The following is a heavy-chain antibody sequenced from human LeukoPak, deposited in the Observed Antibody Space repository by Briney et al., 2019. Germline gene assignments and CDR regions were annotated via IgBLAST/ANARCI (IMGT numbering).Heavy chain of an antibody. D-gene: IGHD3-22*01. V-gene: IGHV3-33*01. Sequence: GGSLRLSCAASGFTFSSYGMHWVRQAPGKGLEWVAVIWYDGSNKYYADSVKGRFTISRDNSKNTLYLQMNSLRAEDTAVYYCARERAVVTTDAFDIWGQGTMVTVSS. J-gene: IGHJ3*02. CDR1: GFTFSSYG. CDR3: ARERAVVTTDAFDI. CDR2: IWYDGSNK.